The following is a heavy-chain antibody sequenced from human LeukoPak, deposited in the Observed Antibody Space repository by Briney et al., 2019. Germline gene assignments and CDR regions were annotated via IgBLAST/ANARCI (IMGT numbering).Heavy chain of an antibody. CDR1: GGSISSGAYS. D-gene: IGHD3-22*01. CDR2: VYYSGGT. CDR3: ARAPRGYYDLYYYYYMDV. J-gene: IGHJ6*03. V-gene: IGHV4-30-4*07. Sequence: PSQTLSLTCAVSGGSISSGAYSWSWIRQPPRKGLEWIGYVYYSGGTYYNPSLKSRVTISVDTSKNQFSLKLSSVTAADTAVYYCARAPRGYYDLYYYYYMDVWGKGTTVTISS.